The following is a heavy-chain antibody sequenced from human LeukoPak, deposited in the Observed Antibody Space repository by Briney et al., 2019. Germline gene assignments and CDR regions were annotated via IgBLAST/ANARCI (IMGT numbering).Heavy chain of an antibody. D-gene: IGHD1-1*01. Sequence: PGGTLRLACTVSGFTFSKFWMSWARQPPVRGLDWVAEIHPEGTEKYHVKSVKGRFTISRDNAKNLLFLQMNGLRVEDTAVYYCARGDDFSGDHGGQGTLVTVSS. J-gene: IGHJ4*02. CDR3: ARGDDFSGDH. CDR2: IHPEGTEK. V-gene: IGHV3-7*04. CDR1: GFTFSKFW.